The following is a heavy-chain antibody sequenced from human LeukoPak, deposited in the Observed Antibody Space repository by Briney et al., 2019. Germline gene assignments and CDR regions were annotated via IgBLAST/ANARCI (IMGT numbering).Heavy chain of an antibody. V-gene: IGHV1-2*06. D-gene: IGHD6-19*01. Sequence: ASVKVSCKASGYTFIGYFMSWVRQAPGQGLEWMGRINPNSGGTEYAQKFQGRVTMTRDTPITTAYMELTRLRSDDTAVYYCARRSIAVAGRTYYGMDVWGQGTTVTVSS. J-gene: IGHJ6*02. CDR1: GYTFIGYF. CDR3: ARRSIAVAGRTYYGMDV. CDR2: INPNSGGT.